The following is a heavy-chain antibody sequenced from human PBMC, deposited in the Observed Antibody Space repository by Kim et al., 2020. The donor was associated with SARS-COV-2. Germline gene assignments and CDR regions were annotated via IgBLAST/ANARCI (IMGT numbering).Heavy chain of an antibody. J-gene: IGHJ6*02. V-gene: IGHV3-23*01. Sequence: GGSLRLSCAASGFTFSSYAMSWVRQAPGKGLEWVSAISGSGISTYYADSLKGRFTISRDNSKNTLYLQMNSLRAEDTAVYYCAKDKPVITIFTFWRYYGMVLWRQRTTVTVS. CDR2: ISGSGIST. CDR1: GFTFSSYA. CDR3: AKDKPVITIFTFWRYYGMVL. D-gene: IGHD3-9*01.